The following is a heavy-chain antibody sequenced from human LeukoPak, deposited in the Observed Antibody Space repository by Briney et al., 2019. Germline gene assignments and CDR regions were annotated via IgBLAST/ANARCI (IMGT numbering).Heavy chain of an antibody. Sequence: GGSLRLSCADSGFTFSGYWMNWVRQAPGKGLEWVANINQNGGEKYYVDSVKGRFTISRDVSKNTLYLQMHSLRGDDTALYYCTRDPIVGATDWGQGTLVTVSS. CDR2: INQNGGEK. CDR1: GFTFSGYW. J-gene: IGHJ4*02. D-gene: IGHD1-26*01. CDR3: TRDPIVGATD. V-gene: IGHV3-7*03.